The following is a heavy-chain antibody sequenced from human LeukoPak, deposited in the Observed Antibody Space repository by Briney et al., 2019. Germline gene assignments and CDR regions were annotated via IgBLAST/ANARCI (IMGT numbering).Heavy chain of an antibody. CDR1: GFTFSDYY. V-gene: IGHV3-11*01. D-gene: IGHD3-22*01. CDR2: ISSSGSTI. Sequence: PGGSLRLSCAASGFTFSDYYMSWIRQAPGKGLEWVSYISSSGSTIYYADSVKGRFTISRDNAKNSLYLQMNSLRAEDTAVYYCARDVPDKVVVITYHTIFWGQGTMVTVSS. J-gene: IGHJ3*01. CDR3: ARDVPDKVVVITYHTIF.